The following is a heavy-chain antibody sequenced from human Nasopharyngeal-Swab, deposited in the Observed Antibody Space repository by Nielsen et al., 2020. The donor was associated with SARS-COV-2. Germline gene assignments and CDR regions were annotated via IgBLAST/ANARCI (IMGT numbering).Heavy chain of an antibody. J-gene: IGHJ5*02. CDR3: ARPLSRDSTWTTEANWFDP. CDR2: ITGNGDTT. V-gene: IGHV3-23*01. CDR1: GFTFSSYS. Sequence: GESLKISCAASGFTFSSYSMSWLRQAPGKGLEWVSTITGNGDTTYYADSVKGRFTISRDNSENTVYLQMNSLRAEDTALYHCARPLSRDSTWTTEANWFDPWGQGTLVTSPQ. D-gene: IGHD6-13*01.